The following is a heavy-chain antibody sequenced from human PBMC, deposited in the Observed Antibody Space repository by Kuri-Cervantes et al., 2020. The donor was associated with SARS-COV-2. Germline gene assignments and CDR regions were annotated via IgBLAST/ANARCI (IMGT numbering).Heavy chain of an antibody. J-gene: IGHJ4*02. D-gene: IGHD4-17*01. CDR1: GFTFSSYD. V-gene: IGHV3-13*05. Sequence: GGSLRLSCAASGFTFSSYDMHWVRQATGKGLEWVSAIGTAGDPYYPGSVKGRFTISRDNSKNTLYLQMNSLRAEDTAVYYCAKDRNNYGDYDYWGQGTLVTVSS. CDR2: IGTAGDP. CDR3: AKDRNNYGDYDY.